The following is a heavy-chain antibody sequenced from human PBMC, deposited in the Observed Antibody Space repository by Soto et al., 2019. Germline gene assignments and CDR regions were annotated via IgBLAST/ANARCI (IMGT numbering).Heavy chain of an antibody. CDR3: ATWWDCGDFDGFDF. Sequence: QGQLLQSGAEVKKPGASVKVSCKTSGYSFTDYKLHWVRQAPGQGLEWMGWVDPNGGGSNSAQKFQGSVTMTWDTSITTAYWDVTSLTTNDTATYLCATWWDCGDFDGFDFWGQGTLVTVSS. CDR2: VDPNGGGS. D-gene: IGHD1-26*01. J-gene: IGHJ4*02. V-gene: IGHV1-2*04. CDR1: GYSFTDYK.